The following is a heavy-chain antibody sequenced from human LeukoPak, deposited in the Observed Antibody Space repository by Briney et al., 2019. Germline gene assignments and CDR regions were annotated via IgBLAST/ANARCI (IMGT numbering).Heavy chain of an antibody. CDR3: ARHRDITIFGVDYFDY. CDR1: GYSISSGYY. V-gene: IGHV4-38-2*02. D-gene: IGHD3-3*01. Sequence: PSETLSLTCTVSGYSISSGYYWGWIRQPPGKGLEWIGSIYYSGSTYYNPSLKSRVTISVDTSKNQFSLKLSSVTAADTAVYYCARHRDITIFGVDYFDYWGQGTLVTVSS. CDR2: IYYSGST. J-gene: IGHJ4*02.